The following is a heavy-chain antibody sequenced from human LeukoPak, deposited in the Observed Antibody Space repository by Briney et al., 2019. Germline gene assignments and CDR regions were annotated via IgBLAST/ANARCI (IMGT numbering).Heavy chain of an antibody. CDR3: ARGTRAAPGGSWFDP. J-gene: IGHJ5*02. D-gene: IGHD3-16*01. V-gene: IGHV3-11*01. CDR2: ISSSGSTI. Sequence: PGGSLTLYCAASGFTFSDYYMSRLRQAPGKGLEWVSYISSSGSTIYYADSVKGRFTISRDNAKNSLYLQMNSLRAEDTAVYYCARGTRAAPGGSWFDPWGQGTLVTVSS. CDR1: GFTFSDYY.